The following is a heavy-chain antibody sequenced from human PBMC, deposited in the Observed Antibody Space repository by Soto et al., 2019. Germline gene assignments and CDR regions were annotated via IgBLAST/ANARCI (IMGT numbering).Heavy chain of an antibody. CDR1: GDSVSSNSVA. V-gene: IGHV6-1*01. J-gene: IGHJ6*02. D-gene: IGHD4-4*01. CDR3: AGVTWFRGMDV. Sequence: QVQLQQSGPRLVKPSQTLSLTCAISGDSVSSNSVAWNWIRQSPSRGLEWLGRTYYRSRWSFDYGLSVKSRINIEPDTSKNQFSLHLDSLTPEYTAVYYCAGVTWFRGMDVWGQGTRVTVSS. CDR2: TYYRSRWSF.